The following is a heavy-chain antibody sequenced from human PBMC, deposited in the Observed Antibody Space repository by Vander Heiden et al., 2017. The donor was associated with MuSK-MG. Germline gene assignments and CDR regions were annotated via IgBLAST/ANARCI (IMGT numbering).Heavy chain of an antibody. V-gene: IGHV4-38-2*01. Sequence: QVQLQESGPGLVKPSETLSLTCAVSGYSISSGYYWGWIRQPPGKGLEWIGSIYHSGSTYYNTSLKRRVTISVDTSKNQFSRKLSSVTAAETAVYYCARCDFWSGYYAETTLFDYWGQGTMVTVSS. CDR2: IYHSGST. CDR1: GYSISSGYY. CDR3: ARCDFWSGYYAETTLFDY. D-gene: IGHD3-3*01. J-gene: IGHJ4*02.